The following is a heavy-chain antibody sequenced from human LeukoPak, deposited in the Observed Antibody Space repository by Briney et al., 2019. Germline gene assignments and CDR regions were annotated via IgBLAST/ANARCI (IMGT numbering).Heavy chain of an antibody. CDR2: IKQDESEK. Sequence: PGGSLRLSCAASGFTFSSYWTSWVRQAPGKGLEWVAIIKQDESEKFYVDSVKGRFTISRDNAKNSLFLQMNSLRAEDTAVYFCTSHRWLRTFDYWGQGTLVTVSS. D-gene: IGHD5-24*01. CDR1: GFTFSSYW. CDR3: TSHRWLRTFDY. V-gene: IGHV3-7*01. J-gene: IGHJ4*02.